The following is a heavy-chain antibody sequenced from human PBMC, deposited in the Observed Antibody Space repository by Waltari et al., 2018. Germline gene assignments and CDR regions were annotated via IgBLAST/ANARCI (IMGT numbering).Heavy chain of an antibody. V-gene: IGHV1-69*08. CDR1: GGSFSSYA. J-gene: IGHJ4*02. Sequence: QVQLVQSGAEVKKPGSSVKVSCKAFGGSFSSYAISWVRQAPGQGLEWLGRIIPVFGTTNYAQNFQCRVTIIADTSTSTVHMELSGLRSEDTAIYYCARGPYCLDGVCHNYWGQGTLVTVSS. CDR2: IIPVFGTT. D-gene: IGHD2-8*01. CDR3: ARGPYCLDGVCHNY.